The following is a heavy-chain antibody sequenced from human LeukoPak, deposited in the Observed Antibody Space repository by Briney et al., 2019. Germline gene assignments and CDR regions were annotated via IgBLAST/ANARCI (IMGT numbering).Heavy chain of an antibody. J-gene: IGHJ4*02. Sequence: PSETLSLTCTVSGASISSDYWSWIRQPPGKGLEWIAYIYYSGNTNYNPSLKSRVTISVDRSKNQFSLELSSVTAADTAAYYCARGPGSYYEFDYWGQGTLVTVSS. V-gene: IGHV4-59*01. CDR2: IYYSGNT. CDR1: GASISSDY. D-gene: IGHD1-26*01. CDR3: ARGPGSYYEFDY.